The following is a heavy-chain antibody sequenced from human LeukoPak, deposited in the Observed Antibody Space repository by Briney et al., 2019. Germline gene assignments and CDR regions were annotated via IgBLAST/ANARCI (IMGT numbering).Heavy chain of an antibody. Sequence: ASVKVSCKASGYTFTSYDINWVRQATRQGLEWMGWMNPNSGNTGYAQKFQGRVTMTRNTSISTAYMELSSLRSEDTAVYYCARTLKYCSGGSCYSFFDSEQYYFDYWGQGTLVTVSS. CDR1: GYTFTSYD. CDR2: MNPNSGNT. J-gene: IGHJ4*02. V-gene: IGHV1-8*01. D-gene: IGHD2-15*01. CDR3: ARTLKYCSGGSCYSFFDSEQYYFDY.